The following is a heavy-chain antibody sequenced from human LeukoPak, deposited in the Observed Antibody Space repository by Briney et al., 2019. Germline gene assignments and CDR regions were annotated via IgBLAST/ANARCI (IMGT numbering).Heavy chain of an antibody. CDR2: IYYSGST. D-gene: IGHD6-13*01. J-gene: IGHJ4*02. CDR1: GGSISSHY. V-gene: IGHV4-59*11. Sequence: SETLSLTCTVSGGSISSHYWSWIRQPPGKGLEWIGYIYYSGSTNYNPSLKSRVTISVDTSKNQFSLKLSSVTAADTAVYYCARYSSRWGFDYWGQGTLVTVSS. CDR3: ARYSSRWGFDY.